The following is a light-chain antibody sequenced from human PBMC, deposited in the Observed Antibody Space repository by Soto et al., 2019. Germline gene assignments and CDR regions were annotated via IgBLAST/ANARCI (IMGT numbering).Light chain of an antibody. J-gene: IGKJ1*01. CDR3: QQRYSTWT. CDR1: QSISSY. Sequence: DIQMTQSPSSLSASVGDRVTITCRASQSISSYLNWYQQKPGKAPKLLIYAASSLQSGVPSRFSGRGSGTDFTLTISSLQPEDFSTYYCQQRYSTWTVGQGTKVDIK. V-gene: IGKV1-39*01. CDR2: AAS.